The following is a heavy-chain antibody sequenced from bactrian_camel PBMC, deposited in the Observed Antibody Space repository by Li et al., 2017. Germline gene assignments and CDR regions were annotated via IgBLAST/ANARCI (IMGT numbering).Heavy chain of an antibody. D-gene: IGHD3*01. CDR3: ATETDRCLLHRLWYNY. V-gene: IGHV3S55*01. J-gene: IGHJ4*01. Sequence: VQLVESGGGSVQPGGSVRLSCAASEDISGSCMGWFRQAPGAECDMVGSFSNNGVTYVENSVKDRFTISKDNAKNTLYLQMNSLKPEDTGIYYCATETDRCLLHRLWYNYWGQGTQVTVS. CDR1: EDISGSC. CDR2: FSNNGVT.